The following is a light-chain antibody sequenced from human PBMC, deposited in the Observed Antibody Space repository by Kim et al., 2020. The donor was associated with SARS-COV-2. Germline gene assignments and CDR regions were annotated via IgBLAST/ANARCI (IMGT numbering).Light chain of an antibody. Sequence: TSVGDRVTITCRASQAVGSSLNWYQQKPGKAPQLLIYSASSLHSGVPSRFSGSGSETDFTLTITNLQPEDFATYYCQQSYLIPITFGQGTRLEIK. CDR2: SAS. V-gene: IGKV1-39*01. CDR3: QQSYLIPIT. CDR1: QAVGSS. J-gene: IGKJ5*01.